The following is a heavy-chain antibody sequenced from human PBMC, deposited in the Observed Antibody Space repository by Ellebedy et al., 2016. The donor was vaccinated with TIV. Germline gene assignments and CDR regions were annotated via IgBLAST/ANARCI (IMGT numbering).Heavy chain of an antibody. CDR1: GFTFSNAW. D-gene: IGHD3-9*01. J-gene: IGHJ3*02. CDR3: TTTTLTVGDAFDI. Sequence: GESLKISCAASGFTFSNAWMSWVRQAPGKGLEWVGRIKSKTDGGTTDYAAPVKGRFTISRDDSKNTLYLQMNSLKTEDTAVYYCTTTTLTVGDAFDIWGQGTMVTVSS. CDR2: IKSKTDGGTT. V-gene: IGHV3-15*01.